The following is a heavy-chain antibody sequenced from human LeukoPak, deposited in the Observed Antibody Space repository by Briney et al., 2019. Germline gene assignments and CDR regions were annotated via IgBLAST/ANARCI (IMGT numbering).Heavy chain of an antibody. J-gene: IGHJ4*02. D-gene: IGHD5-24*01. CDR2: ISSSSSTI. Sequence: GSLRLSCAASGFTFSSYSMNWVRQAPGKGLEWVSYISSSSSTIYYADSVKGRFTISRDNAKNSLYLQMNSLRAEDTAVYYCARSDGWVDYWGQGTLVTVSS. V-gene: IGHV3-48*01. CDR1: GFTFSSYS. CDR3: ARSDGWVDY.